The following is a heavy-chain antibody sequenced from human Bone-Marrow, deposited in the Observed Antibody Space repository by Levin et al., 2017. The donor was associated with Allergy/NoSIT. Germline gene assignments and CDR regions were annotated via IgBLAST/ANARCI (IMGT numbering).Heavy chain of an antibody. D-gene: IGHD5-12*01. CDR2: IKQDGSEK. J-gene: IGHJ5*02. CDR3: ARTRGYSGYDKNWFDP. CDR1: GFTFSSYW. Sequence: GGSLRLSCAASGFTFSSYWMSWVRQAPGKGLEWVANIKQDGSEKYYVDSVKGRFTISRDNAKNSLYLQMNSLRAEDTAVYYCARTRGYSGYDKNWFDPWGQGTLVTVSS. V-gene: IGHV3-7*03.